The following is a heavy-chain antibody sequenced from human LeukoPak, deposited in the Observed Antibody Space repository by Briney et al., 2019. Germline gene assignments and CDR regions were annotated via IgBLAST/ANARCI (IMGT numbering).Heavy chain of an antibody. D-gene: IGHD3-3*02. CDR1: GYFISSGYY. J-gene: IGHJ4*02. CDR3: ARGRAFFD. Sequence: SETLSLTCTASGYFISSGYYWGWIRQPPGKGLEWIGEINQSGSTNYNPSLKSRVTISFDTSKNQFSLKLSSVTAADTAVYYCARGRAFFDWGQGTLVTVSS. V-gene: IGHV4-38-2*02. CDR2: INQSGST.